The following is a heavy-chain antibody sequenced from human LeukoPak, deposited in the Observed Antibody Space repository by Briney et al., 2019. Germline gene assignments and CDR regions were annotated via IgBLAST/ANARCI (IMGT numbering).Heavy chain of an antibody. CDR2: INPSGGST. CDR3: ARDGRLGELSHPRLADY. V-gene: IGHV1-46*01. J-gene: IGHJ4*02. Sequence: GASVKVSCKASGYTFTSYGISWVRQAPGQGLEWMGIINPSGGSTSYAQKFQGRVTMTRDTSTSTVYMELSSLRSEDTAVYYCARDGRLGELSHPRLADYWGQGTLVTVSS. CDR1: GYTFTSYG. D-gene: IGHD3-16*02.